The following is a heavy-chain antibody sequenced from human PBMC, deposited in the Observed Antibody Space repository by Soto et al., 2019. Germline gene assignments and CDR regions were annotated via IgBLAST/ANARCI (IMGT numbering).Heavy chain of an antibody. CDR3: AKRRAVGDYYFDY. CDR1: GFTFSNYH. Sequence: LVESGGGVVQPGRSLRLSCAASGFTFSNYHMNWVRQAPGKGLEWVAVISYDGTYTYYADSVKGRFTISRDNSKHTLYLQINSLRVEDTAVYYCAKRRAVGDYYFDYWGQGTLVTVSS. CDR2: ISYDGTYT. D-gene: IGHD3-10*01. J-gene: IGHJ4*02. V-gene: IGHV3-30*18.